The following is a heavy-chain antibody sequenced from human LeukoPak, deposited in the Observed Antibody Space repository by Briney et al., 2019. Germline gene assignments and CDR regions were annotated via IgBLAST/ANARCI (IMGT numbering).Heavy chain of an antibody. CDR2: ISSSSSYI. CDR3: ARLNPRYSSGRDY. Sequence: GGSLRLSCAASRFTFSSYSMNWVRQAPGKGLEWVSSISSSSSYIYYADSVKGRFTISRDNAKNSLYLQMNSLRAEDTAVYYCARLNPRYSSGRDYWGQGTLVTVSS. CDR1: RFTFSSYS. J-gene: IGHJ4*02. V-gene: IGHV3-21*01. D-gene: IGHD6-19*01.